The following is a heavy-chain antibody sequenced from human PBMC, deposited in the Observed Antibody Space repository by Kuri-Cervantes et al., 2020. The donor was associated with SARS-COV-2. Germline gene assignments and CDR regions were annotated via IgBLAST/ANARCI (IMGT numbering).Heavy chain of an antibody. Sequence: ASVKVSCKASGYTFTSYYMHWVRQAPGQGLEWMGIINPSGGSTSYAQKFQGRVTMTRDTSTSTVYMELSCLRSEDTAVYYCARESWGVAVAEMRIDYWGQGTLVTVSS. V-gene: IGHV1-46*01. CDR3: ARESWGVAVAEMRIDY. J-gene: IGHJ4*02. CDR2: INPSGGST. CDR1: GYTFTSYY. D-gene: IGHD6-19*01.